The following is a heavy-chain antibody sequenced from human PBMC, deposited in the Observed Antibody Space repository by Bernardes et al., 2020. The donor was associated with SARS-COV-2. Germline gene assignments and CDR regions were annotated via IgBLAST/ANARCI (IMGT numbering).Heavy chain of an antibody. D-gene: IGHD3-3*01. Sequence: GGCLSLSSAASGFTVSSYSMNWVRPAPGKGLEWVSYISSSSSTIYYADSVKGRFTISRDNAKNSLYLQMNSLRAEDTAVYYCAREPRTGAFWSGYYSWFDPWGQGTLVTVSS. J-gene: IGHJ5*02. CDR2: ISSSSSTI. CDR3: AREPRTGAFWSGYYSWFDP. V-gene: IGHV3-48*04. CDR1: GFTVSSYS.